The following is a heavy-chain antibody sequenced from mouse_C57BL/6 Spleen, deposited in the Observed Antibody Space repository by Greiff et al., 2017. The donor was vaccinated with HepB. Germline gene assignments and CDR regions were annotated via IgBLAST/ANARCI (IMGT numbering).Heavy chain of an antibody. D-gene: IGHD2-3*01. V-gene: IGHV1-52*01. CDR1: GYTFTSYW. CDR2: IDPSDSET. Sequence: LQESGAELVRPGSSVKLSCKASGYTFTSYWMHWVKQRPIQGLEWIGNIDPSDSETHYNQKFKDKATLTVDKSSSTAYMQLSSLTSEDSAVYYCAREDDGYSPFAYWGQRTLVTVSA. CDR3: AREDDGYSPFAY. J-gene: IGHJ3*01.